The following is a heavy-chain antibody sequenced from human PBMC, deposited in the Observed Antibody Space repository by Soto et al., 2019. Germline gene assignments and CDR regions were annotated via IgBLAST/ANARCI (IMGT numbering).Heavy chain of an antibody. J-gene: IGHJ4*02. CDR1: GFTFSSYG. CDR2: IWYDGSNK. CDR3: AREVMGSGWKLYYFDY. V-gene: IGHV3-33*01. D-gene: IGHD6-19*01. Sequence: QVQLVESGGGVVQPGRSLRLSCAASGFTFSSYGMHWVRQAPGKGLEWVAVIWYDGSNKYYGDSVKGRFTISRDNSKNTLYLQMNSLRAEDTAVYYCAREVMGSGWKLYYFDYWGQGTLVTVSS.